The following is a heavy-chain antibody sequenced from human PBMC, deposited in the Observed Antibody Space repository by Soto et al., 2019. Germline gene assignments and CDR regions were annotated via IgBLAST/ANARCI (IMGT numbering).Heavy chain of an antibody. CDR3: AKDSGSYNDY. V-gene: IGHV3-30*18. CDR2: ISTDKNKT. D-gene: IGHD1-26*01. J-gene: IGHJ4*02. Sequence: GGDPRLFRGGSGVILRGYSKHVVRQATGKGLEWVATISTDKNKTYYTDSVKGRFTISRDNSKNTLYLQMNSLRAEDTAVYYCAKDSGSYNDYWGQGTLVTVSS. CDR1: GVILRGYS.